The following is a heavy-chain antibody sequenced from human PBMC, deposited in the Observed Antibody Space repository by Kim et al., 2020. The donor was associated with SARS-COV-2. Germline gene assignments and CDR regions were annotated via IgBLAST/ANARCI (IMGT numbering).Heavy chain of an antibody. D-gene: IGHD6-19*01. Sequence: SETLSLTCTVSGGSISSYYWSWIRQPPGKGLEWIGYIYYSGSTNYNPSLKSRVTISVDTSKNQFSLKLSSVTAADTAVYYCARLKGSSGLSWGQGTLVTVSS. CDR2: IYYSGST. CDR3: ARLKGSSGLS. V-gene: IGHV4-59*08. CDR1: GGSISSYY. J-gene: IGHJ5*02.